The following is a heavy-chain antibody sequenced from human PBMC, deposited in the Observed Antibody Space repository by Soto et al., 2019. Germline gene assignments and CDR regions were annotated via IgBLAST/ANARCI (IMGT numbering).Heavy chain of an antibody. CDR2: IIPIFGTA. V-gene: IGHV1-69*06. CDR3: SSGPVRFFWEFDP. J-gene: IGHJ5*02. Sequence: QVQLVQSGAEVKKPGSSVKVSRKASGGTFSSYAISWVRQAPGQGLEWMGGIIPIFGTANYAQKFQGRVTITADKSTSSAYMELSSLRSEDTAVYYCSSGPVRFFWEFDPWGQGTLVTVSS. CDR1: GGTFSSYA. D-gene: IGHD3-3*01.